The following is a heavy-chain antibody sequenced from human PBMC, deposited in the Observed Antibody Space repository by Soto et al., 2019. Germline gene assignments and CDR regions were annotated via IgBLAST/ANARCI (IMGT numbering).Heavy chain of an antibody. V-gene: IGHV3-23*01. D-gene: IGHD3-22*01. CDR2: ISGSGGST. CDR3: ARRGDYYDSSGDDAFDI. J-gene: IGHJ3*02. Sequence: PGGSLRLSCAASGFTFSSYAMSWVRQAPGKGLEWVSAISGSGGSTYYADSVKGRFTISRDNSKNTLYLQMNSLRAEDTAVYYCARRGDYYDSSGDDAFDIWGQGTMVTVSS. CDR1: GFTFSSYA.